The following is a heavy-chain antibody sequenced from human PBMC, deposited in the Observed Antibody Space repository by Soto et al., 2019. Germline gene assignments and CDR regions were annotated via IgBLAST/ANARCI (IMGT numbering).Heavy chain of an antibody. CDR3: ARAAQLWDVGFDY. J-gene: IGHJ4*02. V-gene: IGHV4-59*02. D-gene: IGHD2-21*01. CDR2: IYYSGST. Sequence: QVQLQESGPGLVKPSETLSLTCSVSGDSVIGYYWTWIRQPPGKGLEWIGYIYYSGSTNYNPTLTSRVTISVDTSQNQVSLKLNSVTAADTAVYYCARAAQLWDVGFDYWGQGILVTVSS. CDR1: GDSVIGYY.